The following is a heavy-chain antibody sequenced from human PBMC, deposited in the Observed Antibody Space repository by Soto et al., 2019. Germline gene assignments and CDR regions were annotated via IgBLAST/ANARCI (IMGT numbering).Heavy chain of an antibody. V-gene: IGHV3-21*01. CDR1: GFTFSSYS. D-gene: IGHD3-22*01. CDR3: ARDRSFATPSGYYISYFDY. CDR2: ISSSSSYI. J-gene: IGHJ4*02. Sequence: PGGSLRLSCAASGFTFSSYSMNWVRQAPGKGLEWVSSISSSSSYIYYADSVKGRFTISRDNAKNSLYLQMNSLRAEDTAVYYCARDRSFATPSGYYISYFDYWGQGTLVTVSS.